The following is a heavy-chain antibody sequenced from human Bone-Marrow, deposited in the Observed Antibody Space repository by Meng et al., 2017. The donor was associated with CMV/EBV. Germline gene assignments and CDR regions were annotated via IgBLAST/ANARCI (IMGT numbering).Heavy chain of an antibody. V-gene: IGHV3-21*01. CDR2: ISSSSSYI. Sequence: GGSLRLSCVASGFTFATHHIHWVRQTPGKGLEWVSSISSSSSYIYYADSVKGRFTISRDNAKNSLYLQMNSLRAEDTAVYYCARGEGWGQGTLVTVSS. CDR3: ARGEG. CDR1: GFTFATHH. J-gene: IGHJ4*02.